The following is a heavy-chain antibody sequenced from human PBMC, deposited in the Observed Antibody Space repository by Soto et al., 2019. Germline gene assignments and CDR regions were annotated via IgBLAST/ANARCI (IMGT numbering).Heavy chain of an antibody. V-gene: IGHV3-64*01. Sequence: GGSLRLSCAASGFTFSSYAMHWVRQAPGKGLEYVSVISSNGGSTYYANSVKGRFTISRDNSKNTLYLQMGSLRAEDMAVYYCARGSSTTNRVDYVDYWGQGTLVTVSS. D-gene: IGHD2-2*01. CDR3: ARGSSTTNRVDYVDY. J-gene: IGHJ4*02. CDR1: GFTFSSYA. CDR2: ISSNGGST.